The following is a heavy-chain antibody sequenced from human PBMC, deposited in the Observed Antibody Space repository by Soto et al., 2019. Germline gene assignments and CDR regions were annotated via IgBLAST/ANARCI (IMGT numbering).Heavy chain of an antibody. CDR2: IYWDDDK. J-gene: IGHJ3*01. D-gene: IGHD6-13*01. V-gene: IGHV2-5*02. Sequence: SGPTLVNPTETLTLTCTFSGFSLSARGVGVGWIRQPPGKALEWLAIIYWDDDKRYSPSLKSTFTITKDTSKNQVVLTMTNMDPVDTATYFCAYRPFSSTWHDVYDLWGPRTMVTGS. CDR1: GFSLSARGVG. CDR3: AYRPFSSTWHDVYDL.